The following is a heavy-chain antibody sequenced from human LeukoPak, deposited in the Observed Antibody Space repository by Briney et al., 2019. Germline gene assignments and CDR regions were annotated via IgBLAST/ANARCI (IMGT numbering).Heavy chain of an antibody. CDR3: ARAPDCSSTSCYYMDV. Sequence: GESLKISCKGSGYSFTRYWIGWVRQMPGKGLEWMGIIYPGDSDTRYSPSFQGQVTISADKSISTAYLQWSSLKASDTAMYYCARAPDCSSTSCYYMDVWGKGTTVTVSS. CDR2: IYPGDSDT. CDR1: GYSFTRYW. D-gene: IGHD2-2*01. J-gene: IGHJ6*03. V-gene: IGHV5-51*01.